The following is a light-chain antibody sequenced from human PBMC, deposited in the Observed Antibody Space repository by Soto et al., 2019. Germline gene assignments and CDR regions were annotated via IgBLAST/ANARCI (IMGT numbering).Light chain of an antibody. CDR2: DAS. V-gene: IGKV3-15*01. J-gene: IGKJ2*01. Sequence: EIVMTQSPATLSVSPGERATLSCRARQSVSSNLAWYQQKPGQAPRLLIYDASTRATGIPARFSGSGSGTEFTLTISSLQSEDFAVYFCQQYNDWPPSYTFGQGTKLEIK. CDR1: QSVSSN. CDR3: QQYNDWPPSYT.